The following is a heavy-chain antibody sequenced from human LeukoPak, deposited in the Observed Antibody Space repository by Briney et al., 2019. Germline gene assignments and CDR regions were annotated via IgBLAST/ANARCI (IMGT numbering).Heavy chain of an antibody. J-gene: IGHJ4*02. Sequence: GESLKISCKGSGYSFTSYWIGWVRQMPGKGLEWMGIIYPGDSDTRYSPSFQGQVTISADKSISTAYLQWSSLKASDTAMYYCARLSFSADSHPRQGYYFDYWGQGTLVTVSS. CDR2: IYPGDSDT. CDR3: ARLSFSADSHPRQGYYFDY. V-gene: IGHV5-51*01. D-gene: IGHD3-22*01. CDR1: GYSFTSYW.